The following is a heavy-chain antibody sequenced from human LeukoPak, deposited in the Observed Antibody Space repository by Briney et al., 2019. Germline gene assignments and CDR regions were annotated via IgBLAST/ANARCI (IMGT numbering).Heavy chain of an antibody. CDR2: INPGDSDT. J-gene: IGHJ5*02. CDR3: ARQPGAGWFDP. V-gene: IGHV5-51*01. Sequence: GESLKISCQASGYSFTSSWIGWARQMPGKGLEWMAIINPGDSDTRYNPSFQGQVTIPADKSISTVYLQWGSLKASDTAMYYCARQPGAGWFDPWGQGTLVTVSS. CDR1: GYSFTSSW. D-gene: IGHD3-10*01.